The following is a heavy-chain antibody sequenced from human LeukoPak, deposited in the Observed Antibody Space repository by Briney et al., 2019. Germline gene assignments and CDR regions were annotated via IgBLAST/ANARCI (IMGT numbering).Heavy chain of an antibody. J-gene: IGHJ3*02. CDR2: INHSGST. CDR1: GGSFSGYY. CDR3: ARGDYYYDSSGFSPGHDAFDI. D-gene: IGHD3-22*01. Sequence: SETLSLTCAVYGGSFSGYYWSWIRQPPGKGLEWIGEINHSGSTNYNPSLKSRVTISVDTSKNQFSLKLSSATAADTAVYYCARGDYYYDSSGFSPGHDAFDIWGQGTMVTVSS. V-gene: IGHV4-34*01.